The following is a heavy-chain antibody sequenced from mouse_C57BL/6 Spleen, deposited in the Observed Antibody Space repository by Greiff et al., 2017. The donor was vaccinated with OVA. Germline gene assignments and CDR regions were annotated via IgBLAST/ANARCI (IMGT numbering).Heavy chain of an antibody. CDR1: GYTFTSYW. V-gene: IGHV1-69*01. Sequence: QVQLQQPGAELVMPGASVKLSCKASGYTFTSYWMHWVKQRPGQGLEWIGEIDPSDSYTNYNQKFKGKSTLTVDKSSSAAYMQLSSLTSEDSAVYYCARYGSSYLYYFDYWGQGTTLTVSS. J-gene: IGHJ2*01. D-gene: IGHD1-1*01. CDR2: IDPSDSYT. CDR3: ARYGSSYLYYFDY.